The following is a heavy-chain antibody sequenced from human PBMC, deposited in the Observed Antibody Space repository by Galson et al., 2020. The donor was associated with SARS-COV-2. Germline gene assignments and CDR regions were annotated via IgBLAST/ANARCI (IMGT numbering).Heavy chain of an antibody. CDR2: IWYDGSNK. CDR3: ARDLGQYFGY. CDR1: GFTFSSYG. J-gene: IGHJ4*02. V-gene: IGHV3-33*01. Sequence: GESLKISCAASGFTFSSYGMHWVRQAPGKGLEWVAVIWYDGSNKYYADSVKGRFTISRDNSKNTLYLQMNSLRAEETAVYYFARDLGQYFGYWGQGTLVTVSS.